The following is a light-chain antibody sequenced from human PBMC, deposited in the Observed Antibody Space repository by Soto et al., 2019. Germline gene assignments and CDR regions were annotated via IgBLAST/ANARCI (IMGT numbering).Light chain of an antibody. J-gene: IGKJ4*01. CDR1: QSVSSSY. Sequence: EIVLTQSPGTLSLSPGERATLSCRASQSVSSSYLAWYQQKPGQAARLLIYGASSRATGIPDRFSGSGSGTDFTLTISRLEPEDFAVHYCQQYGSSPALTFGGGTKVEIK. CDR2: GAS. V-gene: IGKV3-20*01. CDR3: QQYGSSPALT.